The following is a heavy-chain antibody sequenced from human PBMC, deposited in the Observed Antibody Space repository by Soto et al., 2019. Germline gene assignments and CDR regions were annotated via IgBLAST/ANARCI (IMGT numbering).Heavy chain of an antibody. CDR3: AHRIAVAYFDY. J-gene: IGHJ4*02. Sequence: QITLKESGPTLVTPTQTLTLTCTFSGFSLSTSGVGVGWIRQPPGKALEWLALIYWNDDKRYSPSLKSRLTITKDTSKNQELLTMTNMDTVDTATYYCAHRIAVAYFDYWGQGSLDTISS. D-gene: IGHD6-19*01. CDR1: GFSLSTSGVG. V-gene: IGHV2-5*01. CDR2: IYWNDDK.